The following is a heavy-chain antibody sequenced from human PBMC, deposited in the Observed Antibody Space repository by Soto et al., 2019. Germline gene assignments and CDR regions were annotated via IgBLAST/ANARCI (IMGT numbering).Heavy chain of an antibody. CDR2: ISSRSSYI. Sequence: EVQLAESGGDLVKPGGSLRLSCVASGFTFSVYNMNWVRQAPGKGLEWVSSISSRSSYIYYADPVKGRFTISRDNAKNSLYRHMKSLSAEDTALYSFARDSRTRSESSPPIGDIDYWGQGSLVTVSS. CDR3: ARDSRTRSESSPPIGDIDY. J-gene: IGHJ4*02. V-gene: IGHV3-21*01. D-gene: IGHD1-26*01. CDR1: GFTFSVYN.